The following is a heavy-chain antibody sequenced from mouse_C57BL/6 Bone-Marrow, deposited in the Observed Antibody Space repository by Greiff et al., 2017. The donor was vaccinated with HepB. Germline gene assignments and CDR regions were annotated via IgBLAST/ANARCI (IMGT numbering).Heavy chain of an antibody. Sequence: QVQLQQSGAELARPGASVKMSCKASGYTFTSYTMHWVKQRPGQGLEWIGYINPSSGYTKYNQKFKDKATLTADKSSSTAYMQLSSLTSEDSAVYYCARDVLLRDWYFDVWGTGTTVTVSS. CDR3: ARDVLLRDWYFDV. CDR1: GYTFTSYT. D-gene: IGHD1-1*01. V-gene: IGHV1-4*01. J-gene: IGHJ1*03. CDR2: INPSSGYT.